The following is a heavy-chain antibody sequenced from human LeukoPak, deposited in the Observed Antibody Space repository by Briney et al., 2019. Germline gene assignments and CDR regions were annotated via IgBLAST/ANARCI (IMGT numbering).Heavy chain of an antibody. V-gene: IGHV4-59*01. CDR2: IYYSGST. CDR3: AGGLRLEYLYDY. D-gene: IGHD5-12*01. Sequence: PSETLSLTCTVSGGSISSYYWSWIRQPPGKGLEWIGYIYYSGSTNYNPSLKSRVTISADTSKNQFSLKLSSVTAADTAVYYCAGGLRLEYLYDYWGQGTLVTVSS. J-gene: IGHJ4*02. CDR1: GGSISSYY.